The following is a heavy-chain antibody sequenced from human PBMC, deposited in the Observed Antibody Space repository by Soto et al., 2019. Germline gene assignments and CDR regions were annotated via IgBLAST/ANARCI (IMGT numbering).Heavy chain of an antibody. CDR3: ARHGGNCSGGRGYGHYYYYLDV. V-gene: IGHV4-59*08. Sequence: QVQLQESGPGLLKPSETLSITCAVSGGSISSYYWSWIRQPPGKGLEWIGYIYYSGNTNYNPSPKSRVTISVDTSKNQFPLTLTSVTAADTGLYYCARHGGNCSGGRGYGHYYYYLDVWGKGTTVTVSS. J-gene: IGHJ6*03. D-gene: IGHD2-15*01. CDR1: GGSISSYY. CDR2: IYYSGNT.